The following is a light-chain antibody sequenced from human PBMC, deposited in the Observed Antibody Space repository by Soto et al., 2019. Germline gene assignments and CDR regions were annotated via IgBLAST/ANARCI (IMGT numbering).Light chain of an antibody. V-gene: IGKV3-20*01. CDR3: HQVGSSPLAFT. CDR2: GAS. CDR1: QSVSTRY. J-gene: IGKJ2*01. Sequence: ESMLTQSPGTLSLSPGERATLSCRASQSVSTRYLAWYQQKPGQAPRLLIYGASIRAAGIPVRFSGSGSGIDVTLHISSLEPEDFAVYYCHQVGSSPLAFTFRQGTKLEI.